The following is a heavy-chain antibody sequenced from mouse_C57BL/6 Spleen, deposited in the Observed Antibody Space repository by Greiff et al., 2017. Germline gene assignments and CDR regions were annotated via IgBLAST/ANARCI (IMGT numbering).Heavy chain of an antibody. CDR1: GFTFSSYA. CDR2: ISSGGDYI. J-gene: IGHJ1*03. Sequence: EVQGVESGEGLVKPGGSLKLSCAASGFTFSSYAMSWVRQTPEKRLEWVAYISSGGDYIYYADTVKGRFTISRDNARNTLYLQMSSLKSEDTAMYYCTRSYYGPNWYFDVWGTGTTVTVSS. CDR3: TRSYYGPNWYFDV. D-gene: IGHD1-1*01. V-gene: IGHV5-9-1*02.